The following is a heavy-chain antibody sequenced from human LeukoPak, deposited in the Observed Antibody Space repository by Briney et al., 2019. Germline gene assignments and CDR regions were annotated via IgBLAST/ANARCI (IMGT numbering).Heavy chain of an antibody. CDR2: IYYSGST. CDR1: GGSISSYY. D-gene: IGHD3-10*01. V-gene: IGHV4-59*08. Sequence: SETLSLTCTVSGGSISSYYWSWLRQPPGKGLEGIGYIYYSGSTNYNPSLKSRVTISVDTSKNQFSLKLSSVTAADTAVYYCARLDYGSGSYADYWGQGTLVTVSS. J-gene: IGHJ4*02. CDR3: ARLDYGSGSYADY.